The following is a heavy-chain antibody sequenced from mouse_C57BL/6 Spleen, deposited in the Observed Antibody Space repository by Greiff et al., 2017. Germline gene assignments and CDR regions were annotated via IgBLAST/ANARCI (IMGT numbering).Heavy chain of an antibody. Sequence: VQLQQSGAELVKPGASVKISCKASGYTFTDYYINWVKQRPAQGLEWIGKIGPGSGSTYYNEKFKGKATLTADNSSSTAYLQLSSLTSEDTAVYFCARSLLGRPFDYWGQGTTLTVSS. CDR2: IGPGSGST. CDR3: ARSLLGRPFDY. D-gene: IGHD4-1*01. CDR1: GYTFTDYY. V-gene: IGHV1-77*01. J-gene: IGHJ2*01.